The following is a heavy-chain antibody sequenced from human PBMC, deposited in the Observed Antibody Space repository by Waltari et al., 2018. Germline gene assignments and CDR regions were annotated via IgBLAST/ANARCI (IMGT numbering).Heavy chain of an antibody. CDR2: VSWNCVSV. J-gene: IGHJ5*01. V-gene: IGHV3-9*01. CDR1: GFSFDDSA. D-gene: IGHD6-19*01. CDR3: VSLISVPGLPPDS. Sequence: EVQLVESGGGSVQPGGSLRRHWAASGFSFDDSAFHWVRQPPGKGLEWVSGVSWNCVSVDYADSVKGRFTISRDNARNSLVLQMYSLTTEDTALYYCVSLISVPGLPPDSWGRGTLVSVST.